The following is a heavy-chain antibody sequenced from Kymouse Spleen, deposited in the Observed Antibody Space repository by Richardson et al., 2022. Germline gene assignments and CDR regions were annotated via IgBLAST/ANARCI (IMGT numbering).Heavy chain of an antibody. CDR3: ARDMVRGVIITNNWFDP. V-gene: IGHV3-21*03. J-gene: IGHJ5*02. Sequence: EVQLVESGGGLVKPGGSLRLSCAASGFTFSSYSMNWVRQAPGKGLEWVSSISSSSSYIYYADSVKGRFTISRDNAKNSLYLQMNSLRAEDTAVYYCARDMVRGVIITNNWFDPWGQGTLVTVSS. D-gene: IGHD3-10*01. CDR2: ISSSSSYI. CDR1: GFTFSSYS.